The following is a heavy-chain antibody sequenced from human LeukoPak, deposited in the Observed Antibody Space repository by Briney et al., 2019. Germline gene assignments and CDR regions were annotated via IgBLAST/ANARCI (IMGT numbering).Heavy chain of an antibody. CDR1: GYSFTSYW. J-gene: IGHJ5*02. CDR2: IYPGDSDT. V-gene: IGHV5-51*01. Sequence: GESLKIYCKGSGYSFTSYWIGCVRQMPGKGLEWMGIIYPGDSDTRYSPSFQGQVTISADKSISTAYLQWSSLKASDTAMYYCARHHWYSSSSHWFDPWGQGTLVTVSS. D-gene: IGHD6-6*01. CDR3: ARHHWYSSSSHWFDP.